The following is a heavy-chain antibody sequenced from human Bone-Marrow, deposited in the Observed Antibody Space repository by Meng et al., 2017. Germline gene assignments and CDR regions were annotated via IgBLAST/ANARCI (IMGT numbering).Heavy chain of an antibody. CDR1: GFTFSSSA. V-gene: IGHV3-23*01. D-gene: IGHD2-2*01. Sequence: GESLKISCAASGFTFSSSAMTWVRQAPGKGLEWVSAITISGSVTYYADSVKGRFTISRDNSKNTLYLQMNSLRAEDTAVYYCAKDGLGYLIPAANWVQGTLVTVSS. CDR3: AKDGLGYLIPAAN. J-gene: IGHJ4*02. CDR2: ITISGSVT.